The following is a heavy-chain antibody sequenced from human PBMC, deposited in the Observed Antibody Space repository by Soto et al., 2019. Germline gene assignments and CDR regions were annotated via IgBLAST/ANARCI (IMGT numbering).Heavy chain of an antibody. CDR3: ASTLTYYYGSGSYPHAFDI. CDR1: GYSFTSYW. J-gene: IGHJ3*02. D-gene: IGHD3-10*01. CDR2: IYPADSDT. V-gene: IGHV5-51*01. Sequence: PGESLKISCKGSGYSFTSYWIGWVRQMPGKGLEGMGIIYPADSDTRYSPSFQGQVTISADKSISTAYLQWSSLKASDTAMYYCASTLTYYYGSGSYPHAFDIWGQGTMVTVSS.